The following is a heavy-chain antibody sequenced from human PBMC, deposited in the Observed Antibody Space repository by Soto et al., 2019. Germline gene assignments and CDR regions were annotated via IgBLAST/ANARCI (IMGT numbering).Heavy chain of an antibody. D-gene: IGHD2-2*01. CDR1: GGSISSSNW. V-gene: IGHV4-4*02. Sequence: SETLSLTCAVSGGSISSSNWWSWVRQPPGKGLEWIGEIYHSGRTNYNPSLKSRVTISVDKSKNQFSLKLSSVAASDTAVYYCARAWSSSSFERGDWFDPWGQGTLVTVSS. CDR2: IYHSGRT. CDR3: ARAWSSSSFERGDWFDP. J-gene: IGHJ5*02.